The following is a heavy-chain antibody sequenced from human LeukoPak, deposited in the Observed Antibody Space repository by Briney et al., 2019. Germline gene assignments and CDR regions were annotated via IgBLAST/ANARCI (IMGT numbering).Heavy chain of an antibody. D-gene: IGHD2-15*01. V-gene: IGHV4-34*01. CDR3: ASSIGYCSGGSCLDV. CDR2: INHSGST. J-gene: IGHJ6*04. Sequence: SETLSLTCAVYGGSFSGYYWSWIRQPPGKGLEWIGEINHSGSTNYNPSLKSRVTISVDTSKNQFSLKLSSVTAADTAVYYCASSIGYCSGGSCLDVWGKGTTVTISS. CDR1: GGSFSGYY.